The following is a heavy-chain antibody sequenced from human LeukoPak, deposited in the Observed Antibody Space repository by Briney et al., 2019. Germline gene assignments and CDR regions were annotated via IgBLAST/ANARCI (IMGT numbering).Heavy chain of an antibody. CDR2: INPTGTGT. D-gene: IGHD3-10*01. CDR3: ARDNSVGDIAWWFDP. CDR1: GYTFINNW. V-gene: IGHV1-46*01. J-gene: IGHJ5*02. Sequence: ASVKVSCKASGYTFINNWMHWVRQAPGQGLEWIGLINPTGTGTLYAQKFQSRVTMTRDMSTSTDYMELSSLRSEDTAVYYCARDNSVGDIAWWFDPWGQGTLVTVSS.